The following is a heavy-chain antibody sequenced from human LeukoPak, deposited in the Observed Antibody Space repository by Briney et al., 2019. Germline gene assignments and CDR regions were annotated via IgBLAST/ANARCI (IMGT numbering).Heavy chain of an antibody. D-gene: IGHD2/OR15-2a*01. J-gene: IGHJ4*02. CDR2: FDPEDDEI. CDR3: ATEATYFLY. V-gene: IGHV1-24*01. CDR1: GYTLMHLS. Sequence: ALAKESCKVSGYTLMHLSLHWASQEVCSGLEWMGGFDPEDDEIIYAQKFQGRITVTEDTSTNTAYMELSSLTSEDTAMYYCATEATYFLYWGQGSLVTVFS.